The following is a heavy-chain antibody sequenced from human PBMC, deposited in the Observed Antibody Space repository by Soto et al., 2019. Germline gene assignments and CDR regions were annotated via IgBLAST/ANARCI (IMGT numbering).Heavy chain of an antibody. CDR2: INHSGST. V-gene: IGHV4-34*01. D-gene: IGHD6-19*01. CDR1: GGSFSGYY. J-gene: IGHJ4*02. Sequence: SETLSLTCAVYGGSFSGYYWSWIRQPPGKGLEWIGEINHSGSTNYNPSLKSRVTISVDTSKNQFSLKLSSVTAADTAVYYCARLVSSGWQTSYFYNWGQGTLVTVYS. CDR3: ARLVSSGWQTSYFYN.